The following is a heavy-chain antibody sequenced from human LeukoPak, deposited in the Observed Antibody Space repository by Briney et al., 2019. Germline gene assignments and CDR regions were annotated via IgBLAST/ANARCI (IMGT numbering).Heavy chain of an antibody. CDR1: GFTFSDYY. V-gene: IGHV3-11*04. Sequence: PGGSLRLSCAASGFTFSDYYMSWIRQAPGKGLEWVSYISSSGSTIYYADSVKGRFTISRDNSKNTLYLQMNSLRAEDTAVYYCAKDRPSYTSWWTFDYWGQGTLVTVSS. CDR2: ISSSGSTI. CDR3: AKDRPSYTSWWTFDY. D-gene: IGHD2-2*01. J-gene: IGHJ4*02.